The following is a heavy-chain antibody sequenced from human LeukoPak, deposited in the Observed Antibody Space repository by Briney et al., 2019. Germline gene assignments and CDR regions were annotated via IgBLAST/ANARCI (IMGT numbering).Heavy chain of an antibody. CDR2: INPNSGGT. CDR3: ARGRDHCSSTSCYLDY. CDR1: GYTLTGYY. J-gene: IGHJ4*02. V-gene: IGHV1-2*02. Sequence: ASVKVSCKASGYTLTGYYMHWVRQAPGQGLEWVGWINPNSGGTNYAQKFQGRVTMTRDTSISTAYMELSRLRSDDTAVYYCARGRDHCSSTSCYLDYWGQGTLVTVSS. D-gene: IGHD2-2*01.